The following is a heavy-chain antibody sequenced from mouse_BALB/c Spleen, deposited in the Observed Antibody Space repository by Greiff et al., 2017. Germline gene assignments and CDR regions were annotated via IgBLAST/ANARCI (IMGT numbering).Heavy chain of an antibody. CDR1: GYTFTDYW. V-gene: IGHV1-69*01. J-gene: IGHJ2*01. CDR2: IDTSDSYT. Sequence: QVQLQQPGAELVMPGASVKMSCKASGYTFTDYWMHWVKQRPGQGLEWIGAIDTSDSYTSYNQKFKGKATLTVDESSSTAYMQLSSLTSEDSAVYYCARRDYYDYWGQGTTLTVSA. CDR3: ARRDYYDY. D-gene: IGHD1-1*01.